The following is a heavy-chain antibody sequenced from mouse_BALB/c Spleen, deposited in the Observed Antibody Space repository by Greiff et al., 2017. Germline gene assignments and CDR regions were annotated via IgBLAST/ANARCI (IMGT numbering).Heavy chain of an antibody. D-gene: IGHD1-1*01. CDR1: GFTFSNYW. V-gene: IGHV6-6*02. Sequence: EVMLVESGGGLVLPGGSMKLSCVASGFTFSNYWMNWVRQSPEKGLEWVAEIRLKSNNYATHYAESVKGRFTISRDDSKSSVYLQMNNLRAEDTGIYYCTRGNYEAMDYWGQGTSVTVSS. CDR3: TRGNYEAMDY. J-gene: IGHJ4*01. CDR2: IRLKSNNYAT.